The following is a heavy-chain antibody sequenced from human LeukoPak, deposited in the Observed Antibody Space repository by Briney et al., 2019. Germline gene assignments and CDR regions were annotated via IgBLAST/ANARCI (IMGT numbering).Heavy chain of an antibody. CDR1: GGSISSYY. J-gene: IGHJ4*02. CDR2: IYYSGST. CDR3: ARERPGYSSSFDY. Sequence: PSETLSLTCTVSGGSISSYYWSWIRQPPGKGLEWIGYIYYSGSTNYNPSLKSRVTISVDTSKNQFSLKLSSVTAADTAVYCCARERPGYSSSFDYWGQGTLVTVSS. D-gene: IGHD6-13*01. V-gene: IGHV4-59*12.